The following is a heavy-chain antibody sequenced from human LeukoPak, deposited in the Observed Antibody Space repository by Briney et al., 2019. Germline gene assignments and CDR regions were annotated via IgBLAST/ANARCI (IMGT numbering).Heavy chain of an antibody. J-gene: IGHJ4*02. D-gene: IGHD2/OR15-2a*01. CDR3: ARSSYPYFFDH. V-gene: IGHV3-66*01. CDR2: IYSGGST. Sequence: GGSLRLSCAASEFSVGSNYMTWVRQAPGKGLEWVSLIYSGGSTYYADSVEGRFAISRDNAKNTLYLQLNSLRAEDTAVYYCARSSYPYFFDHWGQGTQVTISS. CDR1: EFSVGSNY.